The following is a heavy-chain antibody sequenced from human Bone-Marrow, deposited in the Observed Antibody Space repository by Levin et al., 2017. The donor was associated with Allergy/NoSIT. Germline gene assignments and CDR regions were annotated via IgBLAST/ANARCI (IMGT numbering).Heavy chain of an antibody. Sequence: PGGSLRLSCAASGFTFSSYAMHWVRQAPGKGLEWVAVISYDGSNKYYADSVKGRFTISRDNSKNTLYLQMNSLRAEDTAVYYCARDAQDIVLMVYAKGPYMGGNAFDIWGQGTMVTVSS. D-gene: IGHD2-8*01. V-gene: IGHV3-30-3*01. J-gene: IGHJ3*02. CDR3: ARDAQDIVLMVYAKGPYMGGNAFDI. CDR1: GFTFSSYA. CDR2: ISYDGSNK.